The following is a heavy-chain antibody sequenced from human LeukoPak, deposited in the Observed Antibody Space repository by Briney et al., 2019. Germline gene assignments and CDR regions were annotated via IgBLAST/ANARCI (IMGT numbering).Heavy chain of an antibody. J-gene: IGHJ4*02. CDR3: ARGGYYYDSSGYYFDY. V-gene: IGHV3-30*01. CDR1: GFTFSSYA. CDR2: ISYDGSNK. Sequence: PGGSPRLSCAASGFTFSSYAMHWVRQAPGKGLEWVAVISYDGSNKYYADSVKGRFTISRDNSKNTLYLQMNSLRAEDTAVYYCARGGYYYDSSGYYFDYWGQGTLVTVSS. D-gene: IGHD3-22*01.